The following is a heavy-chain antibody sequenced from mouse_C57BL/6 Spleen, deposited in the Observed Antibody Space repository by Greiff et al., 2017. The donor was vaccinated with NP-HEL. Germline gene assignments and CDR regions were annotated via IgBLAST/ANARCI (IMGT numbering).Heavy chain of an antibody. CDR1: GYSFTSYY. D-gene: IGHD2-5*01. CDR2: IYPGSGNT. J-gene: IGHJ4*01. V-gene: IGHV1-66*01. Sequence: QVQLQQSGPELVKPGASVKISCKASGYSFTSYYIHWVKQRPGQGLEWIGWIYPGSGNTKYNEKFKGKATLTADTSSSTAYMQLSSLTSEDSAVYYCARRYYSKGDAMDYWGQGTSVTVSS. CDR3: ARRYYSKGDAMDY.